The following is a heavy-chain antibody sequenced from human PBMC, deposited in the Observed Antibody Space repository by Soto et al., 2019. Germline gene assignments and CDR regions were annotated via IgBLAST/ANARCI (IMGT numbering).Heavy chain of an antibody. V-gene: IGHV1-69*13. CDR3: ARERGDYRHYYYYGMDV. CDR2: IIPIFGTA. D-gene: IGHD4-4*01. J-gene: IGHJ6*02. CDR1: GDTVSSYA. Sequence: SVKVSCKASGDTVSSYAISWVRQAPGQGLEWMGGIIPIFGTANYAQKFQGRVTITADESTSTAYMELSSLRPEDTAVYYCARERGDYRHYYYYGMDVWGQGTTVTVSS.